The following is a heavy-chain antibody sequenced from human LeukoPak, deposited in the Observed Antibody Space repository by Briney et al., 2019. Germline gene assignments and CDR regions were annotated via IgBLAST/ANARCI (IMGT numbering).Heavy chain of an antibody. J-gene: IGHJ4*02. V-gene: IGHV1-46*01. CDR2: INPSGGST. D-gene: IGHD4-17*01. Sequence: ASVTVSFKAFGYTFTNYYMHWVRQAPGQGLEWMGIINPSGGSTNYAQKFQGRVTMTRDMSTTTVYMELSSLTSDDTAAYYCARVWESVAGNYGVIDYWGQGTLVSVSS. CDR3: ARVWESVAGNYGVIDY. CDR1: GYTFTNYY.